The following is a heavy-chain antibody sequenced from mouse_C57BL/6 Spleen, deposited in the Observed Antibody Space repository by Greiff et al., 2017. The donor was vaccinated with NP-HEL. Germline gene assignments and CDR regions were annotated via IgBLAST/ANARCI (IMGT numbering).Heavy chain of an antibody. J-gene: IGHJ1*03. CDR2: IWGDGST. CDR1: GFSLTSYG. CDR3: AKLKLASYWYFDV. Sequence: QVTLKESGPGLVAPSQCLSITCTVTGFSLTSYGVSWVRQPPGKGLEWLGVIWGDGSTNYHSALISRLSISKDNSKSQVFLKLNRLQTDDTATYYCAKLKLASYWYFDVWGTGTTVTVSS. D-gene: IGHD4-1*01. V-gene: IGHV2-3*01.